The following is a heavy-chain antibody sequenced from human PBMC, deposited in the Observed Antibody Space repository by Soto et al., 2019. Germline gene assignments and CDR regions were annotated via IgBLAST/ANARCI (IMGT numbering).Heavy chain of an antibody. CDR3: ARDCSGGSCFDY. CDR1: GFTFSSNG. Sequence: QVQLVESGGGVVQPGRSLRVSCAVSGFTFSSNGMRWVRQAPGKGLEWVAIIWYDGSNQHYADSVKGRFTISRDNSKNTLYLQMNSLRDDDTAVYYCARDCSGGSCFDYCGQGTLVTVSS. D-gene: IGHD2-15*01. J-gene: IGHJ4*02. V-gene: IGHV3-33*01. CDR2: IWYDGSNQ.